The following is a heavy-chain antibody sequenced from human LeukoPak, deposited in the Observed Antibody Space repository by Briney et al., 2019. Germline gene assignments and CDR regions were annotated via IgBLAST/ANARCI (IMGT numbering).Heavy chain of an antibody. Sequence: GGSLRLSCAASGFTFSSYAMHWVRQAPGKGLEYVSAISSNGGSTYYANSVKGRFTISRDNSKNTLYLQMGSLRAEDTAVYYCARFTHGGDFDYWGQGTLVTVSS. CDR3: ARFTHGGDFDY. CDR1: GFTFSSYA. V-gene: IGHV3-64*01. J-gene: IGHJ4*02. CDR2: ISSNGGST. D-gene: IGHD2-21*01.